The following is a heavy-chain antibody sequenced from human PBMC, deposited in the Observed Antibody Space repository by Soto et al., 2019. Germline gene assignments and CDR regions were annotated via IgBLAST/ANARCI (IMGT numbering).Heavy chain of an antibody. CDR3: AGYDSSGYYLAFQH. CDR2: IYHSGST. J-gene: IGHJ1*01. CDR1: GDSISSRNW. Sequence: QVQLQESGPGLVKPSGTLSLTCAVSGDSISSRNWWTWVRQPPGKGLEWIGEIYHSGSTNYNPSLKRRVTISVDKSSNPFSLKLSSVTAADTAVYYCAGYDSSGYYLAFQHWGQGTLVPVSS. V-gene: IGHV4-4*02. D-gene: IGHD3-22*01.